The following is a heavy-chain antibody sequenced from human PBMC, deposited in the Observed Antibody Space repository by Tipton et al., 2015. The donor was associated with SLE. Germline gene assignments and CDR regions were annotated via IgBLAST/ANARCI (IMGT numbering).Heavy chain of an antibody. Sequence: TLSLTCTVSGGSISSADYYWSWIRQPAGKGLEWIGYIYISGRTNYNPSLNSRVTISLDTSKNQFSLNLSSVTAADTAVYYCASMIVVIPVEARRDGMDVWGQGTTVTVSS. V-gene: IGHV4-61*09. J-gene: IGHJ6*02. CDR1: GGSISSADYY. D-gene: IGHD2-2*01. CDR3: ASMIVVIPVEARRDGMDV. CDR2: IYISGRT.